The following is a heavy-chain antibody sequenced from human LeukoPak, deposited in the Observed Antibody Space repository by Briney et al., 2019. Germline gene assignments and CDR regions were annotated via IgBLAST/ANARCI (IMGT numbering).Heavy chain of an antibody. CDR3: ATSLLFQWGNWFDP. V-gene: IGHV1-24*01. J-gene: IGHJ5*02. Sequence: GASVKVSCKVSGYTLTELSMHWVRQAPGKGLEWMGGFDPEDGETIYAQKFQGRVTMTEDTSTDTAYMELSSLRSEGTAVYYCATSLLFQWGNWFDPWGQGTLVTVSS. CDR1: GYTLTELS. D-gene: IGHD1-26*01. CDR2: FDPEDGET.